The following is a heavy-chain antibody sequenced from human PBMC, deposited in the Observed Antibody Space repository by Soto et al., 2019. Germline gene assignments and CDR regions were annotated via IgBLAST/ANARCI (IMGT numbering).Heavy chain of an antibody. V-gene: IGHV1-8*01. D-gene: IGHD6-13*01. Sequence: QVQLVQSGAEVKKPGASVTVSCKASVYTFTSYDINWVRHATGQGLEWMGWMNPNSGNTGYAQKFQGRVTMTRNTSISTAYMELSSMRSEDTAVYYCARERSAAGTGWFDPWGQGTLVTVSS. CDR1: VYTFTSYD. J-gene: IGHJ5*02. CDR2: MNPNSGNT. CDR3: ARERSAAGTGWFDP.